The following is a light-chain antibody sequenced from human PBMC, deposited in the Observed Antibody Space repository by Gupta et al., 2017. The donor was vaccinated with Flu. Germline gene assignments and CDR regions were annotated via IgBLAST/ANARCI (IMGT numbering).Light chain of an antibody. J-gene: IGKJ2*01. V-gene: IGKV1-5*03. Sequence: DIQMTQSPSTLSASVGDRVTITCRASQSISTWLAWYQLKPGKAPKLLIYKASNLESGVPSRFSGSGYGTEFTLTISSRQLDDSAAYYCQQHKSNSRPTFGQGTKVEIK. CDR2: KAS. CDR3: QQHKSNSRPT. CDR1: QSISTW.